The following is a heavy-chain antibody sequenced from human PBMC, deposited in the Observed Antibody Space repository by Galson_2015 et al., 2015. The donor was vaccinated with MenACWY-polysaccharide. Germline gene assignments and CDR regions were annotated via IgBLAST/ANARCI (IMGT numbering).Heavy chain of an antibody. D-gene: IGHD2-21*02. CDR3: ARGIYCGGDCYSGTDY. J-gene: IGHJ4*02. V-gene: IGHV4-31*02. CDR2: ILGSGST. Sequence: EWIGFILGSGSTFINSSLRSRVSISRDTSKNQFSLRLSSVTGADTAVYYCARGIYCGGDCYSGTDYWGQGTLVTVSS.